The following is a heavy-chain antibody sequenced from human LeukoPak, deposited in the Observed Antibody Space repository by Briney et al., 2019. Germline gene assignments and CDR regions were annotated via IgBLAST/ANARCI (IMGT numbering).Heavy chain of an antibody. CDR1: GGSISSYY. J-gene: IGHJ4*02. V-gene: IGHV4-59*01. Sequence: SETLSLTCTVSGGSISSYYWSWIRQPPGKGLEWIGDIYYSGSTNYNPSLKSRVTISVDTSKNQFSLKLSSVTAADTAVYYCARDYYFDYWGQGTLVTVSS. CDR2: IYYSGST. CDR3: ARDYYFDY.